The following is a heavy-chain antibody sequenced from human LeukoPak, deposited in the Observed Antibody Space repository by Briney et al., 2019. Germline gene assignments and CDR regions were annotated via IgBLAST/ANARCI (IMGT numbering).Heavy chain of an antibody. CDR3: ARGFLSGSYAGY. CDR1: GYTFTGYY. Sequence: ASVKVSCKASGYTFTGYYMHWVRQAPGQGLEWMGWINPNNGGTNYAQKFQGRVTMTRGTSISTAYMELSSLRSEDTAVYYCARGFLSGSYAGYWGQGTLVTVSS. V-gene: IGHV1-2*02. J-gene: IGHJ4*02. CDR2: INPNNGGT. D-gene: IGHD1-26*01.